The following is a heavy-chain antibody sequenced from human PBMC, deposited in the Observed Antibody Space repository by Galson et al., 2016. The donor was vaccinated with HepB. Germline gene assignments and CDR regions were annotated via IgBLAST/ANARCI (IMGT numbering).Heavy chain of an antibody. Sequence: SLRLSCAASGFSFSSHWMTWFRQAPGKGLEWVGHINEDGSEKYYVDSVKGRFTISRDHTKHSLYLQMNSLRAEDTAVYHCARVGRHPYYYALVVWGQGTTVTVSS. CDR3: ARVGRHPYYYALVV. V-gene: IGHV3-7*01. CDR1: GFSFSSHW. J-gene: IGHJ6*02. CDR2: INEDGSEK. D-gene: IGHD3-10*01.